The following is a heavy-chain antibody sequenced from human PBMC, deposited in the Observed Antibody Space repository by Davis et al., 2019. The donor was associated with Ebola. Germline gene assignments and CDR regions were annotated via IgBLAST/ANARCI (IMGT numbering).Heavy chain of an antibody. Sequence: MPSETLSLTCTVSGGSISSYYWSWIRQPPGKGLEWIGYIYYSGSTNYNPSLKSRVTISADTSKNQFSLKLSSVTAADTAVYYCARGMWLLYYGMDVWGQGTTVTVSS. CDR1: GGSISSYY. CDR3: ARGMWLLYYGMDV. CDR2: IYYSGST. V-gene: IGHV4-59*01. J-gene: IGHJ6*02. D-gene: IGHD5-12*01.